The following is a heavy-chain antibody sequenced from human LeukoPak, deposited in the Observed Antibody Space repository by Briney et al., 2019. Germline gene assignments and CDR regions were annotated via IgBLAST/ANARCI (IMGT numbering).Heavy chain of an antibody. D-gene: IGHD1-14*01. V-gene: IGHV3-7*01. J-gene: IGHJ3*01. CDR3: LSVKASTVPQSFDL. CDR1: GFTFSNYW. CDR2: IRKDGGDR. Sequence: GGSLRLTCAASGFTFSNYWMTWVRQAPGKGLEWVANIRKDGGDRHYVDSVKGRFTVSRDNAKKSVYLQMSSLRADDTAVYYCLSVKASTVPQSFDLWGQGTTVIVSS.